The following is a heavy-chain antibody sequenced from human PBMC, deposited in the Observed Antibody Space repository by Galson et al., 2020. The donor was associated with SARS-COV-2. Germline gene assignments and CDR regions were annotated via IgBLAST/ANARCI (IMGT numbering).Heavy chain of an antibody. CDR1: GFTFDDYA. Sequence: GGSLRLSCAASGFTFDDYAMHWVRQAPGKGLEWVSGISWNSGSIGYADSVKGRFTISRDNAKNSLYLQMNSLRAEDTALYYCAKDIGIAVAEYGMDVWGQGTTVTVSS. CDR3: AKDIGIAVAEYGMDV. D-gene: IGHD6-19*01. CDR2: ISWNSGSI. V-gene: IGHV3-9*01. J-gene: IGHJ6*02.